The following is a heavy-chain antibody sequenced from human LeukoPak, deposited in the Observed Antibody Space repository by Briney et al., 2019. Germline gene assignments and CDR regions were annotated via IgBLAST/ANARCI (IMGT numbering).Heavy chain of an antibody. CDR2: INHSGST. D-gene: IGHD5-18*01. J-gene: IGHJ4*02. Sequence: PSETLSLTCAVYGGSFSGYYWSWIRQPPGKGLEWIGEINHSGSTNYNPSLKSRVTISVDTSKNQFSLKLSSVTAADTAVYYCASTKGYSYTNLDYWGQGTLVTVSS. CDR3: ASTKGYSYTNLDY. V-gene: IGHV4-34*01. CDR1: GGSFSGYY.